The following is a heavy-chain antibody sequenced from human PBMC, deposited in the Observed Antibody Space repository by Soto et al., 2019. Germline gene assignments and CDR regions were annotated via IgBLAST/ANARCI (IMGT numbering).Heavy chain of an antibody. J-gene: IGHJ6*01. CDR2: ISYDGSNK. Sequence: GGSLRLSCAASGFTFSSYAMHWVRQAPGKGLEWVAVISYDGSNKYYADSVKGRFTISRDNSKNTLYLQMNSLRAEDTAVYYWARGLISYNYGMDVWGRGPTVTVSS. CDR3: ARGLISYNYGMDV. V-gene: IGHV3-30-3*01. D-gene: IGHD3-16*01. CDR1: GFTFSSYA.